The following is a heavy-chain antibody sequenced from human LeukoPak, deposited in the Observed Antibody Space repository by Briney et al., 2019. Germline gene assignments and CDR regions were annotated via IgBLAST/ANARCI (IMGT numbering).Heavy chain of an antibody. V-gene: IGHV1-46*01. CDR3: AGDSYLVYSGSFIEQSYCFDF. J-gene: IGHJ4*02. CDR1: GYTFTSYY. CDR2: INPSGGST. Sequence: GASVKVSCKASGYTFTSYYMHWVRQAPGQGLEWMGIINPSGGSTSYAQKFQGRVTMTRDMSTSTVYMELSGLRSEDTAVYYCAGDSYLVYSGSFIEQSYCFDFWGQGALVTVSS. D-gene: IGHD1-26*01.